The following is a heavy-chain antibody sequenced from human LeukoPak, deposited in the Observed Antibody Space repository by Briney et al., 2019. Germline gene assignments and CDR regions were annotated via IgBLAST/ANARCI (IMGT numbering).Heavy chain of an antibody. J-gene: IGHJ4*02. D-gene: IGHD5-18*01. CDR3: ARVAMTWGIDY. V-gene: IGHV4-30-4*01. CDR1: GGSISSGDYY. CDR2: MYYSGST. Sequence: SETLSLTGTVSGGSISSGDYYWSWIRQPPGKGLEWIGYMYYSGSTYYNPSLKSRVTISVDTSKNQFSLKLSSVTAADTAVYYCARVAMTWGIDYWGQGTLVTVSS.